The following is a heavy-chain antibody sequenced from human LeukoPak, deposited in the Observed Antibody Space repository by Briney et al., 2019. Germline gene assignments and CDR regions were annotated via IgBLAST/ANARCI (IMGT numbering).Heavy chain of an antibody. CDR2: IHYSGTT. CDR3: AREVRGQAWFDP. J-gene: IGHJ5*02. V-gene: IGHV4-61*01. Sequence: SSETLSLTCTVSGGSISSDTYNWNWIRQPPGKGLEWIGYIHYSGTTNYNPSLKSRLTISVDTSKNQFSLNLDSVTAADTAVYFCAREVRGQAWFDPWGQGTLVTVSS. CDR1: GGSISSDTYN.